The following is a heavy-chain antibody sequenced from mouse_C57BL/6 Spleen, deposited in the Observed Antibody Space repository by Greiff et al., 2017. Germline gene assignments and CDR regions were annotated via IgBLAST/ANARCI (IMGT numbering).Heavy chain of an antibody. V-gene: IGHV1-7*01. Sequence: VQLPQSWAELAKPGASVKLSCKASGYTFTSYWMHWVKQRPGQGLEWIGYINPSSGYPKYNQKFKDKATLTADKSSSTAYMQLSSRTYEDSAVDYCARLRAAYWGQGTLVTVSA. CDR3: ARLRAAY. J-gene: IGHJ3*01. CDR1: GYTFTSYW. CDR2: INPSSGYP. D-gene: IGHD1-1*01.